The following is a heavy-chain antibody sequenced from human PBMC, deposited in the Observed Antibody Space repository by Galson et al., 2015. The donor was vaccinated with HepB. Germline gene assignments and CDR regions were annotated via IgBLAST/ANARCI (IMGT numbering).Heavy chain of an antibody. V-gene: IGHV3-74*01. CDR1: GFTFSSYW. J-gene: IGHJ3*02. CDR2: INSDGSST. D-gene: IGHD6-19*01. CDR3: AREGVWGQWLVSGAFDI. Sequence: SLRLSCAASGFTFSSYWMHWVRQAPGKGLVWVSRINSDGSSTSYADSVKGRFTISRDNAKNTLYLQMNSLRAEDTAVYYCAREGVWGQWLVSGAFDIWGQGTMVTVSS.